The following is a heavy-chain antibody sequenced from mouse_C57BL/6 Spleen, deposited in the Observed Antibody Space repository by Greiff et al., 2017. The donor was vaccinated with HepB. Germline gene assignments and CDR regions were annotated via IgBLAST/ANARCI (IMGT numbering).Heavy chain of an antibody. CDR3: ARETTVVFDY. J-gene: IGHJ2*01. V-gene: IGHV5-4*01. Sequence: EVMLVESGGGLVKPGGSLKLSCAASGFTFSSYAMSWVRQTPEKRLEWVATISDGGSYTYYPDNVKGRFTISRDNAKNNLYLQMSHLKSEDTAMYYCARETTVVFDYWGQGTTLTVSS. CDR2: ISDGGSYT. D-gene: IGHD1-1*01. CDR1: GFTFSSYA.